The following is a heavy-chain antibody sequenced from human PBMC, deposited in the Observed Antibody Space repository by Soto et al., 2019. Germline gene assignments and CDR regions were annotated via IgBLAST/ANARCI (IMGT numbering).Heavy chain of an antibody. D-gene: IGHD5-12*01. V-gene: IGHV3-21*01. CDR2: ISSSSYI. J-gene: IGHJ3*02. CDR3: ARIKGVWIGFDI. Sequence: GGSLRLSCAASGFTFSSYSMNWVRQAPGKGLEWVSSISSSSYIYYADSVKGRFTISRDNAKNSLYLQMNSLRAEDTAVYYCARIKGVWIGFDIWGQGTMVTVSS. CDR1: GFTFSSYS.